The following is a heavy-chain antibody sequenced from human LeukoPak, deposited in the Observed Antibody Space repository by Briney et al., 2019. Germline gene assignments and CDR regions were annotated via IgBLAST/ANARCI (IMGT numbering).Heavy chain of an antibody. Sequence: PGRSLRLSCAASGFAFNTYAMHWVRQAPGQGLEWVALIWHDGSHKFYSNSVRGQFTISRDNSKNTVSLQMNNLRPEDTAVYFCAIEIFGSGSYPDFSGQGTLVTVSS. V-gene: IGHV3-33*01. CDR1: GFAFNTYA. CDR3: AIEIFGSGSYPDF. CDR2: IWHDGSHK. J-gene: IGHJ4*02. D-gene: IGHD3-10*01.